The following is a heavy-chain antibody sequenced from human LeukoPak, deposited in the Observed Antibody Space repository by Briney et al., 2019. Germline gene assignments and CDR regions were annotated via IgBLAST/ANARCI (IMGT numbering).Heavy chain of an antibody. V-gene: IGHV3-72*01. Sequence: GGSLRLSCAASGFKFSDHYIDWVRQAPGKGLEWVGRSRNKASSYTTEYAASVEGRFTISRDVSESSLYLQMNSLRTEDAAVYYCGRIAISANNGMDVWGQGTTVTVSS. CDR3: GRIAISANNGMDV. D-gene: IGHD1/OR15-1a*01. CDR2: SRNKASSYTT. CDR1: GFKFSDHY. J-gene: IGHJ6*02.